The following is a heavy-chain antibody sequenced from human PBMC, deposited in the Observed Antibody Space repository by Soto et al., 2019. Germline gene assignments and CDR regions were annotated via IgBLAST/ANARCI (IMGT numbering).Heavy chain of an antibody. CDR3: ARDGNSDYEDPYYYYYMDV. CDR1: GFTFSSYG. CDR2: IWYDGSNK. Sequence: GGSLRLSCAASGFTFSSYGMHWVRQAPGKGLEWVAVIWYDGSNKYYADSVRGRFTISRDNSKNTLYLQMNSLRAEDTAVYYCARDGNSDYEDPYYYYYMDVWGKGTTVTVSS. V-gene: IGHV3-33*01. J-gene: IGHJ6*03. D-gene: IGHD5-12*01.